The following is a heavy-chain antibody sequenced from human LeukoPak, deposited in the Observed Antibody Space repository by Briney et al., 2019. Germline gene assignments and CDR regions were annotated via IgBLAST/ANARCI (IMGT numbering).Heavy chain of an antibody. CDR2: ISYDGSNK. D-gene: IGHD3-10*01. V-gene: IGHV3-30*03. CDR3: ARAAVTMVRGAEIDN. J-gene: IGHJ4*02. Sequence: GGSLRLSCAASGFTFSSYWMSWVRQAPGKGLEGVAVISYDGSNKYYADSVKGRFTISRDNSKNTLYLQMNCLRAEDTAVYYCARAAVTMVRGAEIDNWGQGTLVTVSS. CDR1: GFTFSSYW.